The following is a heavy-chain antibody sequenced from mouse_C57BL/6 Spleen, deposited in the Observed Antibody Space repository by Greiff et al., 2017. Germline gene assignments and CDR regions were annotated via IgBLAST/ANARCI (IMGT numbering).Heavy chain of an antibody. CDR3: ACDYPY. D-gene: IGHD2-4*01. Sequence: QVQLQQPGAELVMPGASVKLSCKASGYTFTSYWMHWVKQRPGQGLEWIGEIDPSVSYTNYNQKFKGKSTLTVDKSSSTAYMQLSSLTSEDSAVYYCACDYPYWGQGTLVTVSA. CDR2: IDPSVSYT. V-gene: IGHV1-69*01. J-gene: IGHJ3*01. CDR1: GYTFTSYW.